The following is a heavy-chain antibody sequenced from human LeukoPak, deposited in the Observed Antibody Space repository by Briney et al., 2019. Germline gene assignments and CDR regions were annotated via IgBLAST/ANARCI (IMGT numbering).Heavy chain of an antibody. J-gene: IGHJ4*02. CDR1: GGSISSYY. V-gene: IGHV4-4*09. CDR2: IYTSGST. CDR3: ARTYSSSSHFDY. D-gene: IGHD6-6*01. Sequence: SETLSLTCTVSGGSISSYYWRWIRQPPGKGLDWIGHIYTSGSTNYNPSLKSRVTISVDTSKNQFSLKVSSVTAADTAVYYCARTYSSSSHFDYWGQGTLVTVSS.